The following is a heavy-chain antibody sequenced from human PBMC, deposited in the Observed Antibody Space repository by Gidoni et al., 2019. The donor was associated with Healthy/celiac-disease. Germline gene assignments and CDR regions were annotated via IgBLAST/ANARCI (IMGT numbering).Heavy chain of an antibody. CDR3: ARDLGISGGDY. D-gene: IGHD7-27*01. CDR1: GGSISSSSYY. V-gene: IGHV4-39*07. CDR2: IYYSGST. Sequence: QLQLQESGPGLVKPSETLSLTCTVSGGSISSSSYYWGWIRQPPGKGLEWIGSIYYSGSTYYNPSLKSRVTISVDTSKNQFSLKLSSVTAADTAVYYCARDLGISGGDYWGQGTLVTVSS. J-gene: IGHJ4*02.